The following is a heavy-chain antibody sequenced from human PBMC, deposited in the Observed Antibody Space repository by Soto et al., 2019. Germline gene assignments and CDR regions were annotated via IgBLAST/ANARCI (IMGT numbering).Heavy chain of an antibody. CDR3: VEEAAAIHDGMDV. D-gene: IGHD2-15*01. V-gene: IGHV3-30*03. J-gene: IGHJ6*02. CDR1: GSTFSSYG. CDR2: ISYDGSNK. Sequence: QVQLVESGGGVVQPGRSLRLSCAASGSTFSSYGMHWVRQAPGKGLEWVAVISYDGSNKYYADSVKGRFTISRDNSKNTLYLQMNSLRAEDTAEYYWVEEAAAIHDGMDVWGQGTTVTVSS.